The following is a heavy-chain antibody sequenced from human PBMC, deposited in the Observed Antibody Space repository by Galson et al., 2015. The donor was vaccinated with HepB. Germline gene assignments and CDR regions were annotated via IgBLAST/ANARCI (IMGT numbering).Heavy chain of an antibody. D-gene: IGHD2-15*01. CDR2: IIPILGIA. V-gene: IGHV1-69*04. CDR1: GGTFSSYA. Sequence: SVKVSCKASGGTFSSYAISWVRQAPGQGLEWMGRIIPILGIANYAQKFQGRVTITADKSTSTAYMELSSLRSEDTAVYYCASGRYCSGGSCYSTGSRGSDYWGQGTLVTVSS. J-gene: IGHJ4*02. CDR3: ASGRYCSGGSCYSTGSRGSDY.